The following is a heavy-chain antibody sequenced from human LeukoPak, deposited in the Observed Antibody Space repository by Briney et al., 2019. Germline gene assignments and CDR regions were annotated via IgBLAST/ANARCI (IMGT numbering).Heavy chain of an antibody. CDR2: ISSSGSTI. J-gene: IGHJ4*02. V-gene: IGHV3-48*03. CDR1: GFTFSSYE. D-gene: IGHD3-10*01. CDR3: ARGKVRGVISFDY. Sequence: GGSLRLSCAASGFTFSSYEMNWVRQAPGKGLEWVSYISSSGSTICYADSVKGRFTISRDNAKNSLYLQMNSLRAEDTAVYYCARGKVRGVISFDYWGQGTLVTVSS.